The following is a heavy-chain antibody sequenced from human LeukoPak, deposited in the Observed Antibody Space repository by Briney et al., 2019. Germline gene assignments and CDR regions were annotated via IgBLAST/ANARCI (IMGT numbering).Heavy chain of an antibody. J-gene: IGHJ5*02. D-gene: IGHD3-22*01. Sequence: SETLSLTCTVSGGSISSSSYYWGWIRQPPGKGLEWIGSIYYSGSTYYNPSLKSRVTISVDTSKNQFSLKLSSVTAADTAVYYCARGPSRYRGGYSAWFDPWGQGTLVTVSS. CDR3: ARGPSRYRGGYSAWFDP. V-gene: IGHV4-39*07. CDR1: GGSISSSSYY. CDR2: IYYSGST.